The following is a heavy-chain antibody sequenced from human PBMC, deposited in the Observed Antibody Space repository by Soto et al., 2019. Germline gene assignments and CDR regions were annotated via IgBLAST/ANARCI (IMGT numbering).Heavy chain of an antibody. Sequence: SVKVSCKASGGTFSSYTISWVRQAPGQGLEWMGGIIPIFGTANYAQKFQGRVTITADKSTSTAYMELSSLRSEDTAVYYCARSNCSSTSCYSSGRLDYWGQGTLVTVSS. CDR3: ARSNCSSTSCYSSGRLDY. D-gene: IGHD2-2*02. V-gene: IGHV1-69*06. CDR1: GGTFSSYT. J-gene: IGHJ4*02. CDR2: IIPIFGTA.